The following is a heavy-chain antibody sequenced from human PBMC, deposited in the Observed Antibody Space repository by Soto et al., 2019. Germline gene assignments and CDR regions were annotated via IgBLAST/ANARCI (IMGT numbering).Heavy chain of an antibody. J-gene: IGHJ4*02. Sequence: QVQLLQSGAEVKKPGASVKVSCKTSGYLFTSYGINWVRRAPGQGLECLGWISAYNGDTNYAQKFQGRVTMTPDTSTSPAYMDLRSLRSDDTAVYYCARDTGATNTPHSNDYWGQGTLVTVSS. CDR2: ISAYNGDT. CDR1: GYLFTSYG. CDR3: ARDTGATNTPHSNDY. D-gene: IGHD7-27*01. V-gene: IGHV1-18*01.